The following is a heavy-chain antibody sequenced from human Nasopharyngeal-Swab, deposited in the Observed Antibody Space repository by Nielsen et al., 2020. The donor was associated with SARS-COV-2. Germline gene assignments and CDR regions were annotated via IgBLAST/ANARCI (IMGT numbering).Heavy chain of an antibody. Sequence: GESLKISCAASGFTFSSYGMHWVRQAPGKGLGWVAVIWYVGSNKYYADSVKGRFTISRDNSKNTLYLQMNSLRAEDTAVYYCARDKERAGYSSGWYGLGGQGTLVTVSS. CDR3: ARDKERAGYSSGWYGL. CDR1: GFTFSSYG. V-gene: IGHV3-33*01. J-gene: IGHJ4*02. CDR2: IWYVGSNK. D-gene: IGHD6-19*01.